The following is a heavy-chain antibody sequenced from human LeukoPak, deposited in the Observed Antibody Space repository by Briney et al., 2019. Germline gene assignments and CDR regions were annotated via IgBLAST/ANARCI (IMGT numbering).Heavy chain of an antibody. CDR2: ISYDGTSQ. D-gene: IGHD2-2*01. V-gene: IGHV3-30-3*01. J-gene: IGHJ4*02. CDR1: GFTFNTYA. Sequence: PGGSLRLSCAASGFTFNTYAMHWVRQAPGKGLEWLVVISYDGTSQYYRDSVKGRFTISRDNSKNTLYLQMNSLIDEDTAVYYCARDGDVAPAPGSIDNYFDYWGQGTLVTVSA. CDR3: ARDGDVAPAPGSIDNYFDY.